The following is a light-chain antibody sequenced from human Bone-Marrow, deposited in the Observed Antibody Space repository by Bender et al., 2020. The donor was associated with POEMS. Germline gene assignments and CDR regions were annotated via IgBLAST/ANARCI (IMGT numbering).Light chain of an antibody. Sequence: QSALTQPRSVSGSPGQSVTVSCTGTSTDVGTYNQVSWYQQHPGKAPKLVIYDATKRPSGVPDRFSGSKSGNTASLTVSGLQAEDEADYYCTSYTRTNTLVIFGGGTKLTVL. J-gene: IGLJ2*01. V-gene: IGLV2-11*01. CDR3: TSYTRTNTLVI. CDR2: DAT. CDR1: STDVGTYNQ.